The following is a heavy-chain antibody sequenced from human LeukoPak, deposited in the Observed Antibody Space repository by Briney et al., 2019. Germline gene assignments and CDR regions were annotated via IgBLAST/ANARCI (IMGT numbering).Heavy chain of an antibody. V-gene: IGHV3-74*01. CDR3: ARSQSGVFDV. CDR1: GFTFSNYW. CDR2: LNGDGTNI. J-gene: IGHJ3*01. D-gene: IGHD2-8*01. Sequence: PGGSLRLSCVASGFTFSNYWMQWVRQVPGKGLVWVSRLNGDGTNIIYADSVKGRFTISRDNAENTLYLQMNSLRAEDMALYYCARSQSGVFDVWGQGTMVTVSS.